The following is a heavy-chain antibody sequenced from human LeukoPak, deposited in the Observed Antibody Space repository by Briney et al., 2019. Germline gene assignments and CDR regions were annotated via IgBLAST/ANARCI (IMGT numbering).Heavy chain of an antibody. D-gene: IGHD6-13*01. Sequence: GGSLGLSCAASGFTFSSYAMHWVRQAPGKGLEWVAVISYDGSNKYYADSVKGRFTISRDNSKNTLYLQMNSLRAEDTAVYYCAREYSSSWYIAFDIWGQGTMVTVSS. J-gene: IGHJ3*02. CDR1: GFTFSSYA. CDR2: ISYDGSNK. V-gene: IGHV3-30-3*01. CDR3: AREYSSSWYIAFDI.